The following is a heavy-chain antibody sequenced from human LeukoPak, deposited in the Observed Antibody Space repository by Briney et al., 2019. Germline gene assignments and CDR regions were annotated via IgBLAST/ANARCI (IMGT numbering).Heavy chain of an antibody. CDR3: ARKTYGDYVYWYFDL. D-gene: IGHD4-17*01. CDR1: GGSISSGGYY. Sequence: SETLSLTCTVSGGSISSGGYYWSWIRQHPGKGLEWIGYIYYSGSTYYNPSLKSRVTISVDTSKNQFSLKPSSVTAADTAVYYCARKTYGDYVYWYFDLWGRGTLVTVSS. CDR2: IYYSGST. J-gene: IGHJ2*01. V-gene: IGHV4-31*03.